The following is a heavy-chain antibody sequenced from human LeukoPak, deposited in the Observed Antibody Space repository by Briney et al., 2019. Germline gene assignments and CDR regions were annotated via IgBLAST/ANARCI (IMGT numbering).Heavy chain of an antibody. CDR2: ISYDGSNK. Sequence: GGSLRLSCVASGFTFSSYPMYWVRQAPGKGLEWVAVISYDGSNKYYVDSVKGRFTISRDNSKNTLYLQMNSLRAEDTAVYFCASRIVVAGSWGPFDYWGQGALVTVSS. CDR1: GFTFSSYP. J-gene: IGHJ4*02. CDR3: ASRIVVAGSWGPFDY. D-gene: IGHD6-19*01. V-gene: IGHV3-30-3*01.